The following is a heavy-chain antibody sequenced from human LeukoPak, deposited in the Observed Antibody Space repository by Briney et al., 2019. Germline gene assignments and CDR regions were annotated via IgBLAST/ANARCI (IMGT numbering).Heavy chain of an antibody. V-gene: IGHV4-4*07. Sequence: PSETLSLTCTVSGGSISSYYWSWIRQPAGKGREWLGRIYTSGSTNCNPSLKSRVTMSVDTSKNQFTMTLSSVTAADTAVYYCARDSVVVPAAPASRGFDPWGQGTLVTVSS. CDR3: ARDSVVVPAAPASRGFDP. J-gene: IGHJ5*02. D-gene: IGHD2-2*01. CDR1: GGSISSYY. CDR2: IYTSGST.